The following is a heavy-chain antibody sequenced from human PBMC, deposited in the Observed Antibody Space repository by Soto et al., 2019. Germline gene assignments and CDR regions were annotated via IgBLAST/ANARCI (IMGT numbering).Heavy chain of an antibody. D-gene: IGHD4-17*01. CDR1: GFTFSSYS. J-gene: IGHJ4*02. Sequence: EVQLVESGGGLVKPGGSLRLSCAASGFTFSSYSMNWVRQAPGKGLEWVSSISSSSSYIYYADSVKGRFTISRDNAKNSLYLQMNSLRAEDTAVYYCARDPDTVGGGYWGQGTLVTVSS. CDR2: ISSSSSYI. V-gene: IGHV3-21*01. CDR3: ARDPDTVGGGY.